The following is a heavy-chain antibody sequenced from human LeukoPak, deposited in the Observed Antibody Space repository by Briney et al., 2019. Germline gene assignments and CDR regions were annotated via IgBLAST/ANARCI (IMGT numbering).Heavy chain of an antibody. CDR3: ARDPVIHSSSSSIFDY. J-gene: IGHJ4*02. CDR2: ISSSSSYI. CDR1: GFTFSSYS. V-gene: IGHV3-21*01. D-gene: IGHD6-6*01. Sequence: GGSLRLSCAASGFTFSSYSMNWVRQAPGKWLEWVSSISSSSSYIYYADSVKGRFTISRDNAKNSLYLQMNSLRAEDTAVYYCARDPVIHSSSSSIFDYWGQGTLVTVSS.